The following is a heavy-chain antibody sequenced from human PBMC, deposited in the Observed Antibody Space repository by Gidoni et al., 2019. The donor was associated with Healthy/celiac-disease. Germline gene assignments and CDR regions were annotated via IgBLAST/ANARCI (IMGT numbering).Heavy chain of an antibody. Sequence: QVQLQESGPGLVKPSQTLSLTCTVSGGSISSGGYYWSWIRQHPGKGLEWIGYIYYSGSTYYNPSLKSRVTISVDTSKNQFSLKLSSVTAADTAVYYCARDLTPGRLTPVPTYGMDVWGQGTTVTVSS. D-gene: IGHD2-2*01. V-gene: IGHV4-31*03. J-gene: IGHJ6*02. CDR2: IYYSGST. CDR1: GGSISSGGYY. CDR3: ARDLTPGRLTPVPTYGMDV.